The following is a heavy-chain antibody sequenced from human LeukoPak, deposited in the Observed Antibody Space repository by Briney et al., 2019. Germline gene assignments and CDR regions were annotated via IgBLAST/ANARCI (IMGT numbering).Heavy chain of an antibody. CDR3: TTDVGLFDP. D-gene: IGHD3/OR15-3a*01. Sequence: PGGSLRLSCAASGFTFSNAWMSWVRQAPGKGLEWVGRIKSKTGGETTDYAAPVKGRFTISRDDSKNTLYLQMNSLKTEDTAVYYCTTDVGLFDPWGQGTLVTVSS. V-gene: IGHV3-15*01. CDR1: GFTFSNAW. J-gene: IGHJ5*02. CDR2: IKSKTGGETT.